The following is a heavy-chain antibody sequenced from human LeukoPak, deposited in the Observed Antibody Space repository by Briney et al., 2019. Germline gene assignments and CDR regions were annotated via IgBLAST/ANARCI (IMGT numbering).Heavy chain of an antibody. V-gene: IGHV3-23*01. CDR1: GFTFSSYA. D-gene: IGHD1-7*01. Sequence: GGSLRLSCAASGFTFSSYAMSWVRQAPGKGLEWVSAMSGSGGSTYYADSVKGRFTISRDNSKNTLYLQMNSLRAEDTAVYYCARMNYVSSGWGAPFDYWGQGTLVTVSS. CDR2: MSGSGGST. J-gene: IGHJ4*02. CDR3: ARMNYVSSGWGAPFDY.